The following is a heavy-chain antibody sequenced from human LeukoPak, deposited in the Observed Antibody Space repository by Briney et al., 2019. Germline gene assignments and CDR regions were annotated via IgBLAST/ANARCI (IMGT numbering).Heavy chain of an antibody. CDR3: ARRNGGMGGYFD. V-gene: IGHV4-61*02. Sequence: SATLSLTCAVSGGSISSGSYYWSWIRQPAGKGLEWIGRIYTSGSTYYNSSLKSRVTISVDTSKNQFYLNLPSVTAADTAVYYCARRNGGMGGYFDWGQGTLVTVFS. J-gene: IGHJ4*02. D-gene: IGHD1-26*01. CDR2: IYTSGST. CDR1: GGSISSGSYY.